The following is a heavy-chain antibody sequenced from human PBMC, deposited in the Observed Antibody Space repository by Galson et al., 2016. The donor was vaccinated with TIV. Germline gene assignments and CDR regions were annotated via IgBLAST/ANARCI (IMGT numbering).Heavy chain of an antibody. J-gene: IGHJ4*02. CDR3: ARALVASIVDLDY. CDR2: INPSSGGI. CDR1: KYTFIGYY. V-gene: IGHV1-2*06. Sequence: AVKVSCKASKYTFIGYYMHWVRQAPGRGLEWMGRINPSSGGIDYAQKFQGRVTMTRDTSINTAYLELTSLTSDDTAVYYCARALVASIVDLDYWGPGTLVTVSS. D-gene: IGHD2-8*02.